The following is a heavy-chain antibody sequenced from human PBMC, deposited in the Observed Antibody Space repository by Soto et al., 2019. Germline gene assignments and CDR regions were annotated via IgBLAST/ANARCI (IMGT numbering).Heavy chain of an antibody. J-gene: IGHJ4*02. CDR3: ARANVRARLLGAFDY. Sequence: PSETLSLTCTVSGGSISSGGYYWSWIRQHPGKGLEWIGYIYYSGSTYYNPSLKSRVTISVDTSKNQFSLKLSSVTAADTAVYYCARANVRARLLGAFDYWGQGTLVTVSS. V-gene: IGHV4-31*03. CDR1: GGSISSGGYY. D-gene: IGHD3-10*02. CDR2: IYYSGST.